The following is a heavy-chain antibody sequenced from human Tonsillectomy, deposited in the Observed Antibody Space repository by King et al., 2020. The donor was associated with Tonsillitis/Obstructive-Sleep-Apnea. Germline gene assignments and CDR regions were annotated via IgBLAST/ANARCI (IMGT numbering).Heavy chain of an antibody. CDR1: GGSFSGYY. CDR3: ARDWNYYYYYMDV. V-gene: IGHV4-34*01. J-gene: IGHJ6*03. Sequence: VQLQQWGAGLLKPSETLSLTCAVYGGSFSGYYWSWIRQPPGKGMEWIGEINHSGSTNFNPSLKSRVTISVDTSKNQLSLKLSSVTAADTAVYYCARDWNYYYYYMDVWGKGTTVTVSS. CDR2: INHSGST. D-gene: IGHD2-21*01.